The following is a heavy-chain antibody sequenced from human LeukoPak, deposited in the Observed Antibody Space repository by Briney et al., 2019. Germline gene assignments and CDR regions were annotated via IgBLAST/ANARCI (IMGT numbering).Heavy chain of an antibody. CDR2: IRYDGSNK. J-gene: IGHJ4*02. V-gene: IGHV3-30*02. CDR1: GFTFSSYG. CDR3: AITVVTPFSD. D-gene: IGHD4-23*01. Sequence: GGSLRLSCAAPGFTFSSYGMHWVRQAQGKWLEWVAFIRYDGSNKYYADSVKGRFTISRDNSKNTLYLQMNSLRAEDTAVYYCAITVVTPFSDWGQGTLVTVSS.